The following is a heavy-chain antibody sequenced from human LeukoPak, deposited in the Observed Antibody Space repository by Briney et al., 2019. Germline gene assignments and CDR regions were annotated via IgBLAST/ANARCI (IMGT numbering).Heavy chain of an antibody. D-gene: IGHD6-19*01. CDR1: GGSISSYY. V-gene: IGHV4-59*08. CDR3: ARHGGGDGAVAGPYFDY. J-gene: IGHJ4*02. Sequence: PSETLSLTCTVSGGSISSYYWSWIRQPPGKGLEWIGYIYYSGSTNYNPSLKSRVTISVDTSKNQFSLKLSSVTAADTAVYYCARHGGGDGAVAGPYFDYWGQGTLVTVSS. CDR2: IYYSGST.